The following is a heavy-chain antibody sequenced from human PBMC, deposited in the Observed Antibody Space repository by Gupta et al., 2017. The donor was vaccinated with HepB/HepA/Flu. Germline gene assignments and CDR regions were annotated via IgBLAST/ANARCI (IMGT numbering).Heavy chain of an antibody. CDR3: ARDRSITMIVVPPGYYYGMDV. Sequence: EVQLVESGGGLVKPGGSLRLSCAASGFTFSSYSMNWVRQAPGKGLEWVSSISSSSSYIYYADSVKGRFTISRDNAKNSLYLQMNSLRAEDTAVYYCARDRSITMIVVPPGYYYGMDVWGQGTTVTVSS. CDR1: GFTFSSYS. V-gene: IGHV3-21*01. D-gene: IGHD3-22*01. CDR2: ISSSSSYI. J-gene: IGHJ6*02.